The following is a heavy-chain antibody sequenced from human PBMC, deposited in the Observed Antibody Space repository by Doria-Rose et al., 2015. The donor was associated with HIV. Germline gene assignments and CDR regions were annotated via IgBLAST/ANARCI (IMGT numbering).Heavy chain of an antibody. CDR2: IFSDDER. V-gene: IGHV2-26*01. J-gene: IGHJ4*02. CDR1: GVSLSSPGMG. CDR3: ARIKSSRWYHKYFFDF. Sequence: QESGPVLVKPTETLTLTCTVSGVSLSSPGMGVSWIRQPPGKALEWLANIFSDDERSYKTSLKSRLTISRSTSKSQVFLTMTDMDPVDTATYYCARIKSSRWYHKYFFDFWGQGTLLIVSA. D-gene: IGHD6-13*01.